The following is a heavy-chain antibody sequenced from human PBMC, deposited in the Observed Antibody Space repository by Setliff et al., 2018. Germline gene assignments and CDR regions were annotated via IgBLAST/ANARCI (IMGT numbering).Heavy chain of an antibody. D-gene: IGHD6-19*01. J-gene: IGHJ6*03. Sequence: PSETLSLTCSVSGDSINRNIYYWSWVRQPAGKGLEWVGHIHSSGRTNYNPSLKSRVTISIDTSKNQFSLKLSSVTAADTAVYYCAREQWLDPPGYYYMDVWAKGTTVTVSS. CDR1: GDSINRNIYY. CDR2: IHSSGRT. CDR3: AREQWLDPPGYYYMDV. V-gene: IGHV4-61*09.